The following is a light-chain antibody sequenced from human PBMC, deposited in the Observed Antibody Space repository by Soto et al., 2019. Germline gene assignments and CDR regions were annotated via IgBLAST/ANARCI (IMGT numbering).Light chain of an antibody. V-gene: IGLV2-14*01. CDR3: CSYTSSSIRV. CDR1: SSDDGGYNH. J-gene: IGLJ3*02. Sequence: QSALTQPASVSGSPGQSITISCTGTSSDDGGYNHVSWYQQHPGKAPKLIIYEVRNRPSGVSNRLSGSKSGNTASLTISGLQADDEADYYCCSYTSSSIRVFGGGTKVTVL. CDR2: EVR.